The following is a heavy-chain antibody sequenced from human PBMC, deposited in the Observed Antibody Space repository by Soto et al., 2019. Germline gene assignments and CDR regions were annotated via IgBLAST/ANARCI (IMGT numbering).Heavy chain of an antibody. D-gene: IGHD2-2*02. CDR2: INAGNGNT. CDR1: GYTFTSYA. J-gene: IGHJ4*02. Sequence: AASVKVSCKASGYTFTSYAMHWVRQAPGQRLEWKGWINAGNGNTKYSQKFQGRVTITRDTSASTAYMELSILRSEDTAVYYCAGGTIRRGGPPRSFDYWGQGTLVTVSS. CDR3: AGGTIRRGGPPRSFDY. V-gene: IGHV1-3*01.